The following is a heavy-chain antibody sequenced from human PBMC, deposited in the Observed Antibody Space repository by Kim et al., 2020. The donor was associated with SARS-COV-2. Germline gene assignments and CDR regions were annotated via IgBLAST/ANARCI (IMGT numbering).Heavy chain of an antibody. D-gene: IGHD1-26*01. CDR2: VYHTGNT. J-gene: IGHJ5*02. Sequence: SETLSLTCSVSGGAIRSYYWTWIRQPPGKRLKWIGYVYHTGNTNYNPSLRGRVTISLDTSKRQFSLTLTSVTAADTAVYYCASTGVGAVGWFDPWGQGTLVSVSS. CDR3: ASTGVGAVGWFDP. V-gene: IGHV4-59*01. CDR1: GGAIRSYY.